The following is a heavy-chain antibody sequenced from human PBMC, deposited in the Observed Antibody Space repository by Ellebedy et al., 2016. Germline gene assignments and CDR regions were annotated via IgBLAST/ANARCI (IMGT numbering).Heavy chain of an antibody. CDR3: APGSFDI. D-gene: IGHD6-25*01. CDR1: GFTFSSYW. J-gene: IGHJ3*02. V-gene: IGHV3-74*01. Sequence: GESLKISCAASGFTFSSYWMHWVRQAPGKGLVWVSRISSDGSSTSYADSVRGRFTISRDNAKNTLYLQMNSLRAEDTAVYYCAPGSFDIWGQGTMVTVSS. CDR2: ISSDGSST.